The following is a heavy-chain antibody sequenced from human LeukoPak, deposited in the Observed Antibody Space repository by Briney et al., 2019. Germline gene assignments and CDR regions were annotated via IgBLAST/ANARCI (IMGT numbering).Heavy chain of an antibody. J-gene: IGHJ4*02. CDR1: GFTFNTYG. V-gene: IGHV3-21*01. CDR2: IGPGPSHT. CDR3: ARDYVTMAPDY. D-gene: IGHD3-10*02. Sequence: GGSLRLSCAASGFTFNTYGMNWVRQAPGKGLEWLSYIGPGPSHTYYADSVRGRFVISRDDAKSSLYLQMSSLRAEDTAVYNCARDYVTMAPDYGGLGTLVTVSS.